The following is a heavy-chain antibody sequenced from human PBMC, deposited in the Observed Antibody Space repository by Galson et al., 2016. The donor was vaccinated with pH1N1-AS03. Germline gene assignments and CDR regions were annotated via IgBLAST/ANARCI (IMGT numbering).Heavy chain of an antibody. CDR1: GFSFSGYW. CDR3: AVSPSVKAPPYY. CDR2: ITSDSGYI. D-gene: IGHD6-6*01. Sequence: SLRLSCAASGFSFSGYWMTWVRQAPGKGLEWVSSITSDSGYIDYGDSVKGRFTISRDNAKNSLFLQMNSLRAEDTAVYYCAVSPSVKAPPYYWGQGTLVTVSS. V-gene: IGHV3-21*06. J-gene: IGHJ4*02.